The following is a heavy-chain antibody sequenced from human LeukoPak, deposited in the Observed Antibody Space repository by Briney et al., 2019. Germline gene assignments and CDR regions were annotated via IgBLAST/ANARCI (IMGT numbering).Heavy chain of an antibody. V-gene: IGHV1-69*01. Sequence: ASVKVSCKASGGTFSSYAISWVRQAPGQGLEWMGGIIPIFGTANYAQKFQGRVTITADESTSTAYMELSSLRSEDTAVYYCARDERTYYYDSSGSYYFDYWGQGTLVTVSS. CDR2: IIPIFGTA. CDR1: GGTFSSYA. CDR3: ARDERTYYYDSSGSYYFDY. J-gene: IGHJ4*02. D-gene: IGHD3-22*01.